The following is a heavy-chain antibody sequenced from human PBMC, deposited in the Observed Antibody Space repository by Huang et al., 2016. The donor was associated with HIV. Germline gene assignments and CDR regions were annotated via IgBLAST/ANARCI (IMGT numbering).Heavy chain of an antibody. Sequence: QVQLQESGPGLVKPSQTLSLTCTVSGDSMSSGPYSWSWIRQPAGKGLEWIGHIETAGRTTYNPSLKIRVTISIDTSKNQFSLKLTSVTAADTAVYYCARDFFRANSNNWFDPWGQGTLVAVSS. D-gene: IGHD3-3*01. J-gene: IGHJ5*02. CDR1: GDSMSSGPYS. CDR3: ARDFFRANSNNWFDP. CDR2: IETAGRT. V-gene: IGHV4-61*09.